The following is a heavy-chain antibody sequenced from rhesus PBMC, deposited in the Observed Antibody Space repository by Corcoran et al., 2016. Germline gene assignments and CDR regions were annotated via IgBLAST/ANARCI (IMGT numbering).Heavy chain of an antibody. CDR3: ARGGTGGLDS. CDR1: GGSISAYHY. Sequence: QVQLQQWGEGLVKPSETLSLTCAVYGGSISAYHYWSWIRQPPGKGLEWIGYIYANSASTNYNPSLTNRVTISKDRSTNQFSLKLTSVTAADTAVYYCARGGTGGLDSWGQGVVVTVSS. J-gene: IGHJ6*01. V-gene: IGHV4-73*01. D-gene: IGHD5-24*01. CDR2: IYANSAST.